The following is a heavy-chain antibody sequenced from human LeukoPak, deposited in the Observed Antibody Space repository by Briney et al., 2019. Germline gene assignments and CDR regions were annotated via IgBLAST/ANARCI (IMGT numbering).Heavy chain of an antibody. Sequence: GGSLRLSCAASGFIYSHYGMHWVRQAPGKGLEWVAVIWSDGSNRFYAGSVKGRFTISRDNSQNTLFLQVNSLRAEDTAMYYCARDAQRGFDYSNSLKYWGHGTLVTVSS. CDR3: ARDAQRGFDYSNSLKY. CDR2: IWSDGSNR. V-gene: IGHV3-33*01. CDR1: GFIYSHYG. J-gene: IGHJ4*01. D-gene: IGHD4-11*01.